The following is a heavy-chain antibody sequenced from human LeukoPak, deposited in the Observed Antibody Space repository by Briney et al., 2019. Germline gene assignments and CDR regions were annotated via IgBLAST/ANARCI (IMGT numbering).Heavy chain of an antibody. CDR2: ISISSNNI. D-gene: IGHD2-2*01. CDR3: ARGYQRPDY. CDR1: GFTFSTYT. Sequence: GGSLRLSCAASGFTFSTYTMNWVRQAPGKGLEWVSAISISSNNINYADSVEGRFTISRDNAMNSVHLQMNSLRVEDTAGYYCARGYQRPDYWGQGTLITVSS. V-gene: IGHV3-21*01. J-gene: IGHJ4*02.